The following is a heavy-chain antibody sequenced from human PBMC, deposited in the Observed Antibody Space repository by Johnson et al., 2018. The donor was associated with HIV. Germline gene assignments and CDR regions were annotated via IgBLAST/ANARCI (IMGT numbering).Heavy chain of an antibody. CDR3: ARGGYCTGGVCLGDAFDI. CDR2: ISGGGVGT. Sequence: QVQLVESGGDLIQPGGSLRLSCAASEFTVSSTYMSWVRQAPGKGLEWIAYISGGGVGTFYADSVKGRFTISRDNGNKVVYLQMESLRVEDTAVYYCARGGYCTGGVCLGDAFDIWGQGTMVTVSS. V-gene: IGHV3-11*04. D-gene: IGHD2-8*02. CDR1: EFTVSSTY. J-gene: IGHJ3*02.